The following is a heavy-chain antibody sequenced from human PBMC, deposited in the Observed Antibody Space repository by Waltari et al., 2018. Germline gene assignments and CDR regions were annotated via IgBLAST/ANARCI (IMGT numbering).Heavy chain of an antibody. CDR1: GGSISSSSYY. D-gene: IGHD5-18*01. CDR2: IYYSGRT. J-gene: IGHJ5*02. Sequence: QLQLQESGPGLVKPSETLSLTCTVSGGSISSSSYYWGWIRQPPGKGLEWIGSIYYSGRTYYNPSFKSRVTISVDTSKNQFSLKLSSVTAADTAVYYCARPGGHSYGNWFDPWGQGTLVTVSS. V-gene: IGHV4-39*01. CDR3: ARPGGHSYGNWFDP.